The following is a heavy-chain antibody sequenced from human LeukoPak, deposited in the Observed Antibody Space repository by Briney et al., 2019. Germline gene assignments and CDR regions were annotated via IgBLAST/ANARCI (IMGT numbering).Heavy chain of an antibody. CDR2: IWYDGSNT. Sequence: GRSLRLSCAASGFTFSSYGMHWVRQAPGKGLEWVAMIWYDGSNTYYADSVKGRLTISRDNSKNTLSLQMDSLRAEDTAVYYCARDRSTTHFDYWGQGTLVTVSS. V-gene: IGHV3-33*01. CDR1: GFTFSSYG. D-gene: IGHD5/OR15-5a*01. J-gene: IGHJ4*02. CDR3: ARDRSTTHFDY.